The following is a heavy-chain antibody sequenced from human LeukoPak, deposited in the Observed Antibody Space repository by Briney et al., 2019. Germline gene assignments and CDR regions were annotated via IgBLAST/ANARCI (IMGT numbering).Heavy chain of an antibody. CDR1: GCTISSYE. D-gene: IGHD3-10*02. CDR3: AVLGITMIGGV. CDR2: ISSSGSTI. V-gene: IGHV3-48*03. J-gene: IGHJ6*04. Sequence: GGSLRLSCAASGCTISSYERNWVRQAPGKGLEWVSYISSSGSTIYYAHSRKGRFTISRDNAKNSLYLQMNSVRAEDTAVYYCAVLGITMIGGVWGKGTTVTISS.